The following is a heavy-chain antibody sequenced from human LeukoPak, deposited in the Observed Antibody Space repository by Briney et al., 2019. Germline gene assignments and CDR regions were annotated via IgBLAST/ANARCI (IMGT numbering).Heavy chain of an antibody. Sequence: PGGSLRLSCVASGFTFSSRDWMTWVRQAPGKGLEWVANIKQDGSEKNYVDSVKGRFTISRDNAKNSVDLQVNGLRTEDTAVYYCAKDRLLNCRGDCYIFDYWGQGTVVTVSS. CDR2: IKQDGSEK. J-gene: IGHJ4*02. CDR1: GFTFSSRDW. V-gene: IGHV3-7*03. CDR3: AKDRLLNCRGDCYIFDY. D-gene: IGHD2-21*02.